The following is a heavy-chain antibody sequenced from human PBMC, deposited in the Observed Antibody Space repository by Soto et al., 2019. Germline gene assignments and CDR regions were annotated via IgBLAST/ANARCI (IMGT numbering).Heavy chain of an antibody. D-gene: IGHD5-18*01. V-gene: IGHV1-2*04. J-gene: IGHJ4*02. CDR1: GYTFTGYY. CDR2: INPNSGGT. Sequence: ASVTVSCKATGYTFTGYYMHWVRQAPGQGLEWMGWINPNSGGTNYAQKFQGWVTMTRDTSISTAYMELSRLRSDDTAVYYCARVWGYSYGYFDYWGQGTLVTVSS. CDR3: ARVWGYSYGYFDY.